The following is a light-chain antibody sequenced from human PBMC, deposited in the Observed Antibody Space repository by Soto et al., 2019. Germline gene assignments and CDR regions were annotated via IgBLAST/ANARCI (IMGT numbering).Light chain of an antibody. Sequence: ETVLTQSPATLSLSRGDMATISCRASKSVTSGLAWYQQKPGQAPRLLLYDASHMDTGIPARFSGSGSGTDFTLTISGLEPEDFAIYYCQQRASWPLTFGGGTQVEI. CDR1: KSVTSG. CDR3: QQRASWPLT. CDR2: DAS. J-gene: IGKJ4*01. V-gene: IGKV3-11*01.